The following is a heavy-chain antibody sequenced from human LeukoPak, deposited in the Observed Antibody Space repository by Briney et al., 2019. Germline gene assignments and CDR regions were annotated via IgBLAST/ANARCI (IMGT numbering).Heavy chain of an antibody. V-gene: IGHV3-23*01. CDR2: ISGSGGST. J-gene: IGHJ4*02. CDR3: ARDQAGGSYTFDY. D-gene: IGHD1-26*01. Sequence: PGGSLRLSCAASGFTFSSYAMSWVRQAPGKGLEWVSAISGSGGSTYYADSVKGRFTISRDNSKNTLYLQMNSLRAEDTAVYYCARDQAGGSYTFDYWGQGTLVTVSS. CDR1: GFTFSSYA.